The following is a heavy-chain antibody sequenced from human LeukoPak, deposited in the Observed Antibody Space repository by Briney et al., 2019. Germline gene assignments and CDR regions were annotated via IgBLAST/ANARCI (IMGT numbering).Heavy chain of an antibody. CDR3: ARDRIDPFDY. J-gene: IGHJ4*02. CDR2: IYYSGST. V-gene: IGHV4-39*07. Sequence: SETLSLTCTVSGGSISSSSYYWGWIRQPPGKGLEWIGSIYYSGSTYYNPSLKSRATISVDTSKNQFSLKLSSVTAADTAVYYCARDRIDPFDYWGQGTLVTVSS. CDR1: GGSISSSSYY.